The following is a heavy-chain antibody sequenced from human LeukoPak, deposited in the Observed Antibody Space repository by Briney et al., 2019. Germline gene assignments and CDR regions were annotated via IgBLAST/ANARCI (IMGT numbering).Heavy chain of an antibody. J-gene: IGHJ4*02. CDR1: GGSITNNNYY. D-gene: IGHD4-11*01. V-gene: IGHV4-39*07. CDR3: ARPRQYFRYFDY. Sequence: SETLSLTCAVSGGSITNNNYYWGWIRQPPGKGLEWIGSIYYNENTYYNSSLKSRVTISVDTSKNQFSLKLSSVTAADTAVYYCARPRQYFRYFDYWGQGTLVTVSS. CDR2: IYYNENT.